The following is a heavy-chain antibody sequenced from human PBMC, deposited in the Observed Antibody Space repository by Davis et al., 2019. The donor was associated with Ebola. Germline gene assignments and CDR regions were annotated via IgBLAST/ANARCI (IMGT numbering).Heavy chain of an antibody. CDR3: ARDLGIAVAGVGDY. J-gene: IGHJ4*02. V-gene: IGHV1-69*04. CDR2: IIPILGIA. D-gene: IGHD6-19*01. CDR1: GYFFSGYL. Sequence: AASVKVSCKASGYFFSGYLIHWVRQAPGQGLEWMGRIIPILGIANYAQKFQGRVTITADKSTSTAYMELSSLRSEDTAVYYCARDLGIAVAGVGDYWGQGTLVTVSS.